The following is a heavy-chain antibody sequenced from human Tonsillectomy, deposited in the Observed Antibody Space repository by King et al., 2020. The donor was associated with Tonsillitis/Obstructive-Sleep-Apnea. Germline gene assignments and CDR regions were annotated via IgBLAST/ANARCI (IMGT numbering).Heavy chain of an antibody. D-gene: IGHD2/OR15-2a*01. CDR1: GYTFTGYY. Sequence: VQLVESGAEVKKPGASVKVSCKASGYTFTGYYMHWVRQAPGQGLEWMGWINPNSGGTDYAQKFQGRVTMTRDTSINTAYVELNRLRSDDTAVYYCARSPFPEEGPGYWGQGTLVTVSS. CDR3: ARSPFPEEGPGY. CDR2: INPNSGGT. J-gene: IGHJ4*02. V-gene: IGHV1-2*02.